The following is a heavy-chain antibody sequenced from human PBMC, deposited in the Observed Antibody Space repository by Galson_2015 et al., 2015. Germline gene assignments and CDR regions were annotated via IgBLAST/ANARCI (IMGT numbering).Heavy chain of an antibody. J-gene: IGHJ3*02. CDR3: ARDTPRDGYNWGAFDI. V-gene: IGHV4-59*01. Sequence: IRQPPGKGLEWIGYIYYSGSTNYNPSLKSRVTISVDTSKNQFSLKLSSVTAADTAVYYCARDTPRDGYNWGAFDIWGQGTMVTVSS. CDR2: IYYSGST. D-gene: IGHD5-24*01.